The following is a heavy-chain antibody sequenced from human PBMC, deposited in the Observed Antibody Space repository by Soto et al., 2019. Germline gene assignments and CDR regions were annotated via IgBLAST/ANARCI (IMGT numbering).Heavy chain of an antibody. D-gene: IGHD2-2*01. V-gene: IGHV3-23*01. CDR1: GFTFSSYA. CDR3: ARRIVVVPAAMLDYYMDV. J-gene: IGHJ6*03. Sequence: GWSLRLSCAASGFTFSSYAMSWVRQAPGKGLEWVSAISGSGGSTYYADSVEGRFTISRDNSKNTLYLQMNSLRAEDTAVYYCARRIVVVPAAMLDYYMDVWGKGTTVTVSS. CDR2: ISGSGGST.